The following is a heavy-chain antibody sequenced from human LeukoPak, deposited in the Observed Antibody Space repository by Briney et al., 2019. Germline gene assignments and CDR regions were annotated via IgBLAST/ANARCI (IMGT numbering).Heavy chain of an antibody. V-gene: IGHV5-51*01. D-gene: IGHD2-2*03. J-gene: IGHJ3*01. Sequence: GESLKISCKGSGYSFTSYWIGWVRQMPGKGLEWMGIIYPGDSDTRYSPSFQGQVTISADKSISTAYLQWSSLKASDTAIYYCARHRTVDIVVMPAADGLDAFDVWGQGTMVTVSS. CDR1: GYSFTSYW. CDR3: ARHRTVDIVVMPAADGLDAFDV. CDR2: IYPGDSDT.